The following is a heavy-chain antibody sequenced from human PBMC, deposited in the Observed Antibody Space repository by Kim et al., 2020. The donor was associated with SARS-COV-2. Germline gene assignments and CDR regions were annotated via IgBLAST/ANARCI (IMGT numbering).Heavy chain of an antibody. V-gene: IGHV1-24*01. D-gene: IGHD2-2*03. CDR2: FDPEDGET. CDR1: GYTLTELS. J-gene: IGHJ5*02. Sequence: ASVKVSCKVSGYTLTELSMHWVRQAPGKGLEWMGGFDPEDGETIYAQKFQGRVTMTEDTSTDTAYMELSSLRSEDTAVYYCATVPGYCSSTSCYHGSGWFDPWGQGTLVTVSS. CDR3: ATVPGYCSSTSCYHGSGWFDP.